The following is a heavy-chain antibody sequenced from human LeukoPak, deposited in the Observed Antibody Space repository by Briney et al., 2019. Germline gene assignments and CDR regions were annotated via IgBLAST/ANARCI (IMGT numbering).Heavy chain of an antibody. V-gene: IGHV1-69*13. CDR1: GGTFSSYA. Sequence: ASVKVSCKASGGTFSSYAISWVRQAPGQGLEWMGGIIPIFGTANYAQKFQGRVTITADESTSTAYMELSSLRSEDTAVYYCARAGRGYCSSTSCMGAFDIWGQGTMVTVSS. CDR2: IIPIFGTA. CDR3: ARAGRGYCSSTSCMGAFDI. D-gene: IGHD2-2*01. J-gene: IGHJ3*02.